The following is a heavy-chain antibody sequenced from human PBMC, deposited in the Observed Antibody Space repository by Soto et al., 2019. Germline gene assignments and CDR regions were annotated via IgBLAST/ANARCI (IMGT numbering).Heavy chain of an antibody. V-gene: IGHV3-33*01. CDR1: GFVFSSYV. D-gene: IGHD1-26*01. CDR3: ARDEVGANRPIFNYGMDV. Sequence: QSGGSLRLSCAASGFVFSSYVMHWVRQAPGRGLEWVAVIWYDGNIKYYSDSVKGRFIISRDNSKDTLYLQMNSLRDEDTALYYCARDEVGANRPIFNYGMDVWGQGTTVTVSS. J-gene: IGHJ6*02. CDR2: IWYDGNIK.